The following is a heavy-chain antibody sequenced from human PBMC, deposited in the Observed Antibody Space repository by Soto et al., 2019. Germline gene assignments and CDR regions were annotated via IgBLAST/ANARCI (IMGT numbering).Heavy chain of an antibody. Sequence: QVQLQESGPGLVKPSETLTLTCDVSGGSLNTFYWSWLRQPPGKALEWIGYIYFRGTTYYHPSLESRVTISLDASRNQFSLNLSSMTAADTAVYYCARSSGYATPLDQWGQGTLVTVSS. CDR2: IYFRGTT. J-gene: IGHJ4*01. CDR3: ARSSGYATPLDQ. CDR1: GGSLNTFY. V-gene: IGHV4-59*01. D-gene: IGHD3-22*01.